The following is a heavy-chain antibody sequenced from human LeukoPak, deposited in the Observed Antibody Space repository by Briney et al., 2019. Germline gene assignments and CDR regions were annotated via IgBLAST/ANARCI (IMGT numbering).Heavy chain of an antibody. CDR2: IKSKTDGGTT. V-gene: IGHV3-15*01. J-gene: IGHJ4*02. D-gene: IGHD3-10*01. Sequence: GGSLRLSCAASGFTFSNAWMSWVRQAPGKGLEWVGRIKSKTDGGTTDYAAPVKGRFTISRDDSKNTLYLQMNSLKTEDTAVYYCTTGYYGSGSYYGAYFDYWGQGTLVTLSS. CDR1: GFTFSNAW. CDR3: TTGYYGSGSYYGAYFDY.